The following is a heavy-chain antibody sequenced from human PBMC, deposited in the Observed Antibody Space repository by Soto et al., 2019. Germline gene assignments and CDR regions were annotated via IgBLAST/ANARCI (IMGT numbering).Heavy chain of an antibody. CDR1: GGSIASSRSYY. CDR2: IYYGGNI. J-gene: IGHJ4*02. V-gene: IGHV4-39*01. Sequence: QLQLQESGPGLVKPSETLSLTCTVSGGSIASSRSYYWGWIRQPPGKGPEWIGSIYYGGNIYYNPSLKSRVTVSVDTSKNQFSLSLSSVTAADTAVFYCVRLGSSWYAHYFDYWGQGTLVTVSS. CDR3: VRLGSSWYAHYFDY. D-gene: IGHD6-13*01.